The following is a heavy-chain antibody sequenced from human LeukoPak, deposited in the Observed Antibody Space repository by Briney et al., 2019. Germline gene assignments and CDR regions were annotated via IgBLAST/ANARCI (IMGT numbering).Heavy chain of an antibody. Sequence: ASVKVSCKASGYTFTSYAMHWVRQAPGQRLEWMGWINAGNGNTKYSQKFQGRVTITRDTCASTAYMELSSLRSEDTAVYYCARDPWFGPRRYYGMDVWGQGTTVTVSS. D-gene: IGHD3-10*01. CDR3: ARDPWFGPRRYYGMDV. CDR1: GYTFTSYA. V-gene: IGHV1-3*01. J-gene: IGHJ6*02. CDR2: INAGNGNT.